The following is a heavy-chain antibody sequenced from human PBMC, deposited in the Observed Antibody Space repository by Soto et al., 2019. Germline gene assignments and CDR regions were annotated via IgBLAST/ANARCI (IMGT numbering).Heavy chain of an antibody. CDR3: ARTRASVRLFPQRRDCSGGSCWNPGRDFQH. CDR1: GGSFSGYY. D-gene: IGHD2-15*01. Sequence: SETLSLTCAVYGGSFSGYYWSWIRQPPGKGLEWIGEINHSGSTNYNPSLKSRVTISVDTSKNQFSLKLSSVTAADTAVYYCARTRASVRLFPQRRDCSGGSCWNPGRDFQHWGQGTLVTVSS. V-gene: IGHV4-34*01. J-gene: IGHJ1*01. CDR2: INHSGST.